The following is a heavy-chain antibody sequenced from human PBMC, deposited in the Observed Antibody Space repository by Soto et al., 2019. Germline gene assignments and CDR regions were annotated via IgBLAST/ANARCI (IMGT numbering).Heavy chain of an antibody. V-gene: IGHV3-48*02. CDR2: ISSSSSTI. D-gene: IGHD3-3*01. Sequence: EVQLVESGGGLVQPGGSLRLSSAASGFTFSSYSMNWVRQAPGKGLEWVSYISSSSSTIYYADSVKGRFTISRDNAKNSLYLQMNSLRDEDTAVYYCARAGVGFWSYYYYYGMDVWGQGTTVTVSS. CDR1: GFTFSSYS. CDR3: ARAGVGFWSYYYYYGMDV. J-gene: IGHJ6*02.